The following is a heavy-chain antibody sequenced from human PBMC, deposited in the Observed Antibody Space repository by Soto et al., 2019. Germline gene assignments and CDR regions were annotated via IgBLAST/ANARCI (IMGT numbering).Heavy chain of an antibody. J-gene: IGHJ6*03. V-gene: IGHV3-33*01. CDR3: ARDFSINWIYDYNYYMDV. D-gene: IGHD1-7*01. CDR2: IWYDGSNK. CDR1: GFTFSSYG. Sequence: QVQLVESGGGVVQPGRSLRLSCAASGFTFSSYGMHWVRQAPGKGLEWVAVIWYDGSNKYYADSVKGRFTISRDNPKNTLDLQMNSLRAEDTAVYYCARDFSINWIYDYNYYMDVWGKGTTVTVSS.